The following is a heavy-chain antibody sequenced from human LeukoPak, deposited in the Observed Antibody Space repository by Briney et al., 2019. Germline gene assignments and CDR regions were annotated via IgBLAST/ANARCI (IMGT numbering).Heavy chain of an antibody. Sequence: GGSLRLSCAASGFTFDDYAMHWVRQAPGKGLEWVSLISGDGGSTYYADSVKGRFTISRDNSKNSLYLQMNSLRTEDTALYYCAKDGGWELPSLGYGMDVWGQGTTVTVSS. D-gene: IGHD1-26*01. CDR1: GFTFDDYA. CDR2: ISGDGGST. J-gene: IGHJ6*02. CDR3: AKDGGWELPSLGYGMDV. V-gene: IGHV3-43*02.